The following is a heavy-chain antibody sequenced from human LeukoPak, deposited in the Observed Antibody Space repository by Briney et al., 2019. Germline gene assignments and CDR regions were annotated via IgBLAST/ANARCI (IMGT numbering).Heavy chain of an antibody. Sequence: PGGSLRLSCAASGISFRNFDMHWVRQAPGKGLEWVAVISNDGRNIYYADSVKGRFTISRDNSKNTLYLQMNRLRGEDTAVYYCAKCMIVASPGDDAFDIWGQGTMVTVSS. V-gene: IGHV3-30*18. CDR3: AKCMIVASPGDDAFDI. CDR1: GISFRNFD. CDR2: ISNDGRNI. J-gene: IGHJ3*02. D-gene: IGHD3-22*01.